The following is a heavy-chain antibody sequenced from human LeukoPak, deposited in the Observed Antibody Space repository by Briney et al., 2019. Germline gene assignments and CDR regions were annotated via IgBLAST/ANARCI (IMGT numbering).Heavy chain of an antibody. CDR1: GYTFANYW. CDR3: ARSPRDSRLLLRLFDY. D-gene: IGHD3-10*01. Sequence: PGESLKISCKGSGYTFANYWIGWVRQMPGKGLEWMGIIYPGDSKTRYGPSFQGQVSISADKSISTAYLQWSSLKASVTAMYYCARSPRDSRLLLRLFDYWGQGTLVTVSS. J-gene: IGHJ4*02. V-gene: IGHV5-51*01. CDR2: IYPGDSKT.